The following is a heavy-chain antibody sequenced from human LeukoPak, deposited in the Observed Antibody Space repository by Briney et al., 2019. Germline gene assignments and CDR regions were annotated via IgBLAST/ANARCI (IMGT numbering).Heavy chain of an antibody. CDR1: GFTFNSYA. CDR2: ISGSGGGT. V-gene: IGHV3-23*01. J-gene: IGHJ4*02. D-gene: IGHD1-26*01. Sequence: PGGSLRLSCAASGFTFNSYAMSWVRQAPEKGLEWVATISGSGGGTYYADSAKGRFTISRDASKNTLYLQMNSLRAEDTAVYYCAKDLGRYRNNYFDSWGQGTLVTVSA. CDR3: AKDLGRYRNNYFDS.